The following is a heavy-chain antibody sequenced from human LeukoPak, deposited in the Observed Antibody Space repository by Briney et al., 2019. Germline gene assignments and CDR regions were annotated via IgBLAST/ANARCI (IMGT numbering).Heavy chain of an antibody. CDR1: GGSISSSSHS. Sequence: SETLSLTCTVSGGSISSSSHSWGWIRQPPGKGLEWTGTIYYTGRTYYNPSLESRLTISVDTSKNQFSLKLTSVAAADTAIYYCAQSLGSGNWIGNWFDPWGQGTLVTVSS. CDR2: IYYTGRT. J-gene: IGHJ5*02. V-gene: IGHV4-39*01. D-gene: IGHD1-1*01. CDR3: AQSLGSGNWIGNWFDP.